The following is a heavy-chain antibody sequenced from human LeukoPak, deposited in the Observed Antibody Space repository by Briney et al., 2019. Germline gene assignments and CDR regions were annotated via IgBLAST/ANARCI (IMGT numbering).Heavy chain of an antibody. D-gene: IGHD3-10*01. V-gene: IGHV3-30*18. CDR3: VKTTVSGNFYFDY. CDR1: GFTFNTYA. Sequence: GRSLRLSCAASGFTFNTYAIHWVRQAPGMGLEWVAVISYDGSGKYYADSVKGRFTISRDNSKNTLHLQIHSLRAEDTAVYHCVKTTVSGNFYFDYWGEGTLVTVSS. CDR2: ISYDGSGK. J-gene: IGHJ4*02.